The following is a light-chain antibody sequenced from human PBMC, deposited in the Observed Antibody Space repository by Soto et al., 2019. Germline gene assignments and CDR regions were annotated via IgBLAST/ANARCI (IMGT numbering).Light chain of an antibody. CDR3: QTWGTGIRV. J-gene: IGLJ2*01. CDR1: GGHSSDA. CDR2: IYTDGSH. V-gene: IGLV4-69*01. Sequence: QSALTQSPSASASLGASVKLTCTLSGGHSSDAIAWLQQQPEKGPRYLMRIYTDGSHRKGDGIPDRFSGSISGAERYLTISSLQSEDEADYYCQTWGTGIRVFGGGTKLTVL.